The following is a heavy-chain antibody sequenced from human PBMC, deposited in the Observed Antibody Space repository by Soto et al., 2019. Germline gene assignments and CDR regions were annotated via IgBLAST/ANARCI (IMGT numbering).Heavy chain of an antibody. CDR1: GYTFTSYA. D-gene: IGHD1-26*01. J-gene: IGHJ2*01. CDR2: INAGNGNT. V-gene: IGHV1-3*01. CDR3: ARSARSWPPRYWYSDL. Sequence: ASVKVSCKASGYTFTSYAMHWVRQAPGQRLEWMGWINAGNGNTKYSQKFQGRVTITRDTSASTAYMELSSLRSEDTAVYYCARSARSWPPRYWYSDLWGRGTLVTVSS.